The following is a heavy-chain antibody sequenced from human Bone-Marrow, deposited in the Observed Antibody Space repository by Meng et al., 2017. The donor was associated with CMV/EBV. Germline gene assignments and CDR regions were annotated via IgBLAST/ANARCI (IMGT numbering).Heavy chain of an antibody. Sequence: GESLKISCAASGFTFSNYGMHWVRQAPGKGLEWVAFIRYDGGNIYYADSVMGRFTISRDSSKNTLFLQMNSLRPQDTAVYYCATMVVTGTWGQGTLVTVSS. V-gene: IGHV3-30*02. CDR1: GFTFSNYG. D-gene: IGHD4-23*01. J-gene: IGHJ5*02. CDR2: IRYDGGNI. CDR3: ATMVVTGT.